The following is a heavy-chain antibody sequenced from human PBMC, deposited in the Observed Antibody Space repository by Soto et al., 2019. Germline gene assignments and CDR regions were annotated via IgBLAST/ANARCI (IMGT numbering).Heavy chain of an antibody. V-gene: IGHV3-20*04. J-gene: IGHJ3*02. CDR2: INWNGGST. CDR1: GFTFDDYG. Sequence: GGSLRLSCAASGFTFDDYGMSWVRQAPGKGLEWVSGINWNGGSTGYADSVKGRFTISRDNAKNSLYLQMNSLRAEDTALYYCARSPHYYDSSGYYWGAFDIWGQGTMVIVSS. D-gene: IGHD3-22*01. CDR3: ARSPHYYDSSGYYWGAFDI.